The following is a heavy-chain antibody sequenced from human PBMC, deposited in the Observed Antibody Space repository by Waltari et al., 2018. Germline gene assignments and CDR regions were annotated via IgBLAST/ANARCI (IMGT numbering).Heavy chain of an antibody. J-gene: IGHJ4*02. D-gene: IGHD3-3*01. Sequence: QVQLQESGPGLVKPSETLSLTCGVSGYSITRASWWAWFRQPPGKGLAWIASIHYIGDTQYSPSLKSRVTISADKSKNEVSLRLTSVTAADTAVYYCAGQEWGLPGFWGQGTLVTVSS. CDR1: GYSITRASW. CDR2: IHYIGDT. V-gene: IGHV4-38-2*01. CDR3: AGQEWGLPGF.